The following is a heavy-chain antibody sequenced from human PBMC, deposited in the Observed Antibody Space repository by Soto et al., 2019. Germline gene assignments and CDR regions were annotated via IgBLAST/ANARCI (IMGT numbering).Heavy chain of an antibody. V-gene: IGHV1-69*01. D-gene: IGHD2-15*01. CDR3: ARAGDCSGGSCYSFILDY. Sequence: QVQLVQSGAEVKKPGSSVKVSCKASGGGFNSYAFSWVRQAPGQGLEWMGALIPSFGTANYAQMFQGRGTITADESTTTVYMDLSSLTPDDTAMYFCARAGDCSGGSCYSFILDYWGQGTQVTVSS. J-gene: IGHJ4*02. CDR2: LIPSFGTA. CDR1: GGGFNSYA.